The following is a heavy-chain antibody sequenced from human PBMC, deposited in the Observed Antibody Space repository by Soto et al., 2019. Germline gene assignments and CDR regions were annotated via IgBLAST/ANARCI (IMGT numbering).Heavy chain of an antibody. CDR2: IYPGDSDT. CDR3: VSVRLVGRTRLPYACFDL. J-gene: IGHJ5*02. D-gene: IGHD2-8*02. CDR1: GYTFTSHW. V-gene: IGHV5-51*01. Sequence: GESLKISCMGSGYTFTSHWNGWGRQMPGKGMEGMGIIYPGDSDTRYSPSFQGQVTISADKSSRTAYLQWNSLKASDTAMYYCVSVRLVGRTRLPYACFDLWGPGTLVTVFS.